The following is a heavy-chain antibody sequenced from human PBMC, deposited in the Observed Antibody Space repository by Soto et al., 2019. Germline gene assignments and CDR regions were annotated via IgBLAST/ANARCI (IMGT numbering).Heavy chain of an antibody. CDR2: IYWDDDK. D-gene: IGHD2-21*01. CDR3: THRWARLGGDFTDL. V-gene: IGHV2-5*02. J-gene: IGHJ6*02. Sequence: QIPLKESGPTLVKPTQTLTLTCTLSEFSLSTSGVSVGWIRQPPGKALEWLALIYWDDDKRYCPSLKTRLTITKDTSKNQVVLTMTNMDPVDTATYSCTHRWARLGGDFTDLWGQGTTVTVS. CDR1: EFSLSTSGVS.